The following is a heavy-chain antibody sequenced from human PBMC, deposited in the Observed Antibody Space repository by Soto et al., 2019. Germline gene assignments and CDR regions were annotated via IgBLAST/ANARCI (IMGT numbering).Heavy chain of an antibody. CDR3: ARGGGSLTY. J-gene: IGHJ4*02. CDR1: GFTFSVSA. CDR2: INGGSTSV. Sequence: DVQLVESGGGLVKPGGSLRLSCEASGFTFSVSAMNWVRQAPGKGLEWVSSINGGSTSVHYADSVKGRFTISRDNGNNSLSLQLTILSVEDTAVYYGARGGGSLTYWGQGTLVSVSS. D-gene: IGHD2-15*01. V-gene: IGHV3-21*02.